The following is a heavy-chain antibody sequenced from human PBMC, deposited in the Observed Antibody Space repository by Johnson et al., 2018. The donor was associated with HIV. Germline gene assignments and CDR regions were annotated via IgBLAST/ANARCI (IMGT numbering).Heavy chain of an antibody. CDR3: ARGRIRQAYSGNYDDAFDI. J-gene: IGHJ3*02. CDR1: GFTFSSYA. CDR2: ISYDGSDK. V-gene: IGHV3-30*04. D-gene: IGHD1-26*01. Sequence: QVQLVESGGGLVQPGRSLRLCCAASGFTFSSYAFHWVRQAPAKGLEWVAAISYDGSDKYYADSVKGRFTISRDNSKNTLYLQMNSLRAEDTAVYYCARGRIRQAYSGNYDDAFDIWGQGTMVTVSS.